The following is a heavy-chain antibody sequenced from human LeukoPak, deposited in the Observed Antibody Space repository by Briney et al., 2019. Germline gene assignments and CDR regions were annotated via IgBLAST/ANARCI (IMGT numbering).Heavy chain of an antibody. J-gene: IGHJ4*02. CDR3: AKREAEQSGPIDC. D-gene: IGHD5-12*01. V-gene: IGHV3-23*01. CDR2: ISGRGDYT. CDR1: GFTFSKSA. Sequence: GGSLRLSCAASGFTFSKSAMTWVRQAPGTGLEWVSAISGRGDYTYYADSVKGRSTISRDNSRNMLYLQMSSLRAGDTAVYYCAKREAEQSGPIDCWGQGTQVTVSS.